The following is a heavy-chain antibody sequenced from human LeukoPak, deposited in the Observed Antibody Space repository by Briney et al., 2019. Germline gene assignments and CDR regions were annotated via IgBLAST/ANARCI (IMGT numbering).Heavy chain of an antibody. D-gene: IGHD2-2*01. CDR3: ARGPSLVPATIYYHYMDV. Sequence: SETLSLTCTVSGGSITSADFYWTWIRQHPGKGLEWIGYIFHSGATYYNPSLKSRVSISLDRSKSQFSLRLSSVTAADTAVYFCARGPSLVPATIYYHYMDVWGTGTTVTVSS. CDR2: IFHSGAT. J-gene: IGHJ6*03. CDR1: GGSITSADFY. V-gene: IGHV4-31*03.